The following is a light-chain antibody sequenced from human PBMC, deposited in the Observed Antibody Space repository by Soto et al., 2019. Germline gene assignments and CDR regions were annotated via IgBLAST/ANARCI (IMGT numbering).Light chain of an antibody. CDR2: ETS. CDR3: QQYGSSGT. CDR1: QSISSN. J-gene: IGKJ1*01. Sequence: EIVMTQSPATLSVSPGARATLSCRASQSISSNLAWYQQRPGQAPRLLIYETSTRATGIPGRFSGSGSGTDFTLTISRLEPEDFAVYYCQQYGSSGTFGQGTKVDIK. V-gene: IGKV3-15*01.